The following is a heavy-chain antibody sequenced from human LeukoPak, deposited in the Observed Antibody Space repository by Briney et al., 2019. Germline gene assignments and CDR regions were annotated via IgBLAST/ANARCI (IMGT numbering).Heavy chain of an antibody. CDR2: ISGSSSTL. D-gene: IGHD1-7*01. Sequence: GGSLRLSCAASGFNFRTYSMKWIRQAPGKGLEWITYISGSSSTLYYADSVKGRFTISRDNANNSLFLQMNGLRAEDSAIYYCTRGELIGTVFDYWGQGALVTVSS. CDR1: GFNFRTYS. V-gene: IGHV3-48*04. J-gene: IGHJ4*02. CDR3: TRGELIGTVFDY.